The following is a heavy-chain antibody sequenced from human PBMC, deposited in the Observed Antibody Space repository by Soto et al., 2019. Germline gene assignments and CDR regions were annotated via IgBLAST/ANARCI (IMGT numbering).Heavy chain of an antibody. V-gene: IGHV1-18*01. CDR3: ARGANGDYVPHSYMDV. CDR1: GYTFTSYG. Sequence: ASGKVSCKASGYTFTSYGISWVRQAPGQGLEWMGWISAYNGNTNYAQKLQGRVTMTTDTSTSTAYMELRSLRSDDTAVYYCARGANGDYVPHSYMDVWGKGTTVTVSS. D-gene: IGHD4-17*01. CDR2: ISAYNGNT. J-gene: IGHJ6*03.